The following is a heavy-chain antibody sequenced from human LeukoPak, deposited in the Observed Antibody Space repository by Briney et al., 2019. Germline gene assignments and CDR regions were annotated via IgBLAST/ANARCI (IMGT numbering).Heavy chain of an antibody. J-gene: IGHJ4*02. CDR2: INVGNGNT. V-gene: IGHV1-3*01. Sequence: GASVKVSCKASGYTLTSYALHWVRQAPGQRLEWMGWINVGNGNTKYSQKFQGRVTITRDTSASTAYMELSYLRSEDTALYFCARSIVYSSDSDGGYYFDYWGQGTLVTVSS. D-gene: IGHD6-25*01. CDR1: GYTLTSYA. CDR3: ARSIVYSSDSDGGYYFDY.